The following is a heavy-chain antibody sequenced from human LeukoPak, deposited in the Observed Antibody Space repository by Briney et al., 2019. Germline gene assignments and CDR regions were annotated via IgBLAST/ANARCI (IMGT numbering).Heavy chain of an antibody. V-gene: IGHV5-51*01. D-gene: IGHD6-13*01. CDR2: IYPADSDT. CDR3: ARGEYGSNWPRPWFDP. J-gene: IGHJ5*02. CDR1: GYSFSTYW. Sequence: GESLKISCKGSGYSFSTYWIGWVRQMPGKGLEWMGIIYPADSDTRYSPSFQGQVTFSADKSISTAYLQWSSLKASDTAMYYCARGEYGSNWPRPWFDPWGRGTLVTVSS.